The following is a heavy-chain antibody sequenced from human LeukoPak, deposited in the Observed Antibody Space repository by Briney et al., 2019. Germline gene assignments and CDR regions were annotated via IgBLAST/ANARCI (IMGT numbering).Heavy chain of an antibody. CDR1: GFTFDDYT. Sequence: GGSLRLSCAASGFTFDDYTMHWVRQAPGKGLEWVSLISWDGGSTYYADSVKGRFTISRDNSKNSLYLQMNSLRTEDTALYYCAKDSLGYGSGSYVFDYWGQGTLVTVSS. V-gene: IGHV3-43*01. J-gene: IGHJ4*02. D-gene: IGHD3-10*01. CDR3: AKDSLGYGSGSYVFDY. CDR2: ISWDGGST.